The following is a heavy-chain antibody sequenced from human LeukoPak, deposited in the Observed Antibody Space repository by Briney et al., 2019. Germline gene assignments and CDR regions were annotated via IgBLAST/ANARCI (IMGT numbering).Heavy chain of an antibody. Sequence: SETLSLTCAVSGYSISSGYYWGWIRQPPGKGLEWIGSIYHSGSTYYNPSLKSRVTISVDTSKNQFSLKLSSVTAADTAVYYCASCLYYYYYMDVWRKGTTVTVSS. CDR1: GYSISSGYY. CDR3: ASCLYYYYYMDV. V-gene: IGHV4-38-2*01. CDR2: IYHSGST. J-gene: IGHJ6*03.